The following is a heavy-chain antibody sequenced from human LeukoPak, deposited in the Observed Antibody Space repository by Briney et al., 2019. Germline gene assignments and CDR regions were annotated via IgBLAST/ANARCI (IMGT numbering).Heavy chain of an antibody. Sequence: GGSLRLSCAASGFTFSSYAMSWVRQAPGKGLEWVSAISGSGGSTYYADSVKGRFTISRDNSKNTLYLQMNSLRAEDTAVYYCAKTPYYDFWSGSTSFDLWGQGTMVTVSS. J-gene: IGHJ3*01. CDR3: AKTPYYDFWSGSTSFDL. V-gene: IGHV3-23*01. D-gene: IGHD3-3*01. CDR1: GFTFSSYA. CDR2: ISGSGGST.